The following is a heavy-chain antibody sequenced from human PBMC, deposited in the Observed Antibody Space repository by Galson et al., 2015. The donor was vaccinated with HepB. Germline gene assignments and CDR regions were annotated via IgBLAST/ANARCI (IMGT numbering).Heavy chain of an antibody. CDR3: AKDGLEGYCSSTSCYPGLVGY. J-gene: IGHJ4*02. D-gene: IGHD2-2*01. CDR2: ISYGGSNR. V-gene: IGHV3-30*18. Sequence: SLRLSCAASGFTFSSYGMHWVRQAPGKGLEWVAVISYGGSNRYYADSMKGRFTISRDNSKNTLYLQMNSLRAEDTAVYYCAKDGLEGYCSSTSCYPGLVGYWGQGTLVTVSS. CDR1: GFTFSSYG.